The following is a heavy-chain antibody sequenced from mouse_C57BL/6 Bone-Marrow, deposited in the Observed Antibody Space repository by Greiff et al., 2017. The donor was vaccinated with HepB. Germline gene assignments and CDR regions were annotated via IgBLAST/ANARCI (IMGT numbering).Heavy chain of an antibody. CDR1: GFTFSDYY. CDR2: INHDGSST. J-gene: IGHJ2*01. Sequence: EVNLVESEGGLVQPGSSMKLSCTASGFTFSDYYMAWVRQVPEKGLEWVANINHDGSSTYYLDSLKSRFIISRDNAKNILYLQMSSLKSEDTATYYCARNHTGYFDYWGQGTTLTVSS. CDR3: ARNHTGYFDY. V-gene: IGHV5-16*01. D-gene: IGHD3-1*01.